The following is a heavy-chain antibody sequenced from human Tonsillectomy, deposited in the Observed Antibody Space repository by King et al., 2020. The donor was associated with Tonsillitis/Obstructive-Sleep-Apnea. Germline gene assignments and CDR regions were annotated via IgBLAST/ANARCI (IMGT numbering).Heavy chain of an antibody. D-gene: IGHD2-2*01. CDR3: AIAVGGYCSSTSCYGYFDY. CDR1: GFTFSSYW. CDR2: IKQDGSEK. Sequence: VQLVESGGGLVQPGGSLRLSCAASGFTFSSYWMSWVRQAPGKGLEWVANIKQDGSEKYYVDSVNGRFTISRDNAKNSLYLQMNSPRAEDTAVYYCAIAVGGYCSSTSCYGYFDYWGQGTLVTVSS. V-gene: IGHV3-7*01. J-gene: IGHJ4*02.